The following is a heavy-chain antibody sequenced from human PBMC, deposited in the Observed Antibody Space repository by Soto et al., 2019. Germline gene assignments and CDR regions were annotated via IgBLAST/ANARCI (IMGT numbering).Heavy chain of an antibody. V-gene: IGHV3-7*03. J-gene: IGHJ4*02. CDR1: GFTFSSYW. CDR2: IKQDGSEK. Sequence: PGGSLRLSCAASGFTFSSYWMSWVRQAPGKGLEWVANIKQDGSEKYYVDSVEGRFTISRDNAKNSLYLQMNSLRAEDTAVYYCASGDLYSSSFLDYWGQVTLVPVSS. D-gene: IGHD6-13*01. CDR3: ASGDLYSSSFLDY.